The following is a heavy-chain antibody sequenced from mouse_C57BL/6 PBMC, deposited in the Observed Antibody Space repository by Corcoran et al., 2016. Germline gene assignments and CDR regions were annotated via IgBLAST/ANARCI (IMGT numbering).Heavy chain of an antibody. D-gene: IGHD1-1*01. J-gene: IGHJ1*03. CDR2: IYPRSGNT. Sequence: QVQLQQSGAELARPGASVKLSCKASGYTFTSYGISWVKQRTGQGLEWIGEIYPRSGNTYYNEKFKGKATLTADKSSSTAYMELRSLTSEDSAVYVCARGGVVAPYWYFDVWGTGTTVTVSS. V-gene: IGHV1-81*01. CDR1: GYTFTSYG. CDR3: ARGGVVAPYWYFDV.